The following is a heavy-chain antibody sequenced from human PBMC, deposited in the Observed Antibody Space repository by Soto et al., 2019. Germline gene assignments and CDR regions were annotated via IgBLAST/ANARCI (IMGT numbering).Heavy chain of an antibody. CDR3: AKLGYTIFGVVQVDYFDY. D-gene: IGHD3-3*01. V-gene: IGHV3-30*18. J-gene: IGHJ4*02. Sequence: GGSLRLSCAASGFTFSSYGMHWVRQAPGKGLEWVAVISYDGSNKYYADSVKGRFTISRDNSKNTLYLQMNSLRAEDTAVYYCAKLGYTIFGVVQVDYFDYWGQGTLVTVSS. CDR2: ISYDGSNK. CDR1: GFTFSSYG.